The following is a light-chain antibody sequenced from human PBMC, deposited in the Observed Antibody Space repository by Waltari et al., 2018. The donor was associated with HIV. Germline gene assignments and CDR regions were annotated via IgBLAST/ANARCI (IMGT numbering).Light chain of an antibody. CDR2: LGS. CDR1: QSLLHSNGKNY. Sequence: EIVMTQSPLSLPVTPGEPASISCRPSQSLLHSNGKNYLDWYLQKPGQSPQLLIYLGSDRASGVPDRFSASGSGTDFTLKIRRVEAEDVGVYYCMQALQTPRTFGGGTRVEIK. CDR3: MQALQTPRT. V-gene: IGKV2-28*01. J-gene: IGKJ4*01.